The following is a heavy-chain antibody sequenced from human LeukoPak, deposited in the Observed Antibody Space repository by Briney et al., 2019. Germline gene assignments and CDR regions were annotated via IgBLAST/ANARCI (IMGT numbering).Heavy chain of an antibody. D-gene: IGHD6-19*01. J-gene: IGHJ6*02. Sequence: GGSPRLSCAASGFTFSSYGMHWVRQAPGKGLEWVAFIRYDGSNKYYADSVKGRFTISRDNSKNTLYLQMNSLRAEDTAVYYCAKEGSSGSDGMDVWGQGTTVTVSS. CDR1: GFTFSSYG. CDR2: IRYDGSNK. V-gene: IGHV3-30*02. CDR3: AKEGSSGSDGMDV.